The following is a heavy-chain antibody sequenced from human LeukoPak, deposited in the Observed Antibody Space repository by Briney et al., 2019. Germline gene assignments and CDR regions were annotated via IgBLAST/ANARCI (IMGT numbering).Heavy chain of an antibody. V-gene: IGHV4-59*01. J-gene: IGHJ4*02. CDR2: IYYTGST. CDR1: GGSISSYY. D-gene: IGHD4-23*01. CDR3: ARVGFGNTPHPIDY. Sequence: SETLSLTCTVSGGSISSYYWSWIRQPPGKGLEWIGYIYYTGSTNYNPSLKSRVTISVDTSKNQFSLELSSVTTADTAVYYCARVGFGNTPHPIDYWGQGTLVTVSS.